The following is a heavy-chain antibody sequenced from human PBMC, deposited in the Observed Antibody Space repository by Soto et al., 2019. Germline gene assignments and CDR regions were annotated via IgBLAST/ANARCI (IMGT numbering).Heavy chain of an antibody. CDR3: ARYGITLGITDY. Sequence: LSLSCTVSGGSISSGGYYWSWIRQHPGKGLEWIGYIYYSGSTYYNPSLKSRVTISVDTSKNQFSLKLSSVTAADTAVYYCARYGITLGITDYWGQGTLVT. D-gene: IGHD3-16*01. J-gene: IGHJ4*02. V-gene: IGHV4-31*03. CDR1: GGSISSGGYY. CDR2: IYYSGST.